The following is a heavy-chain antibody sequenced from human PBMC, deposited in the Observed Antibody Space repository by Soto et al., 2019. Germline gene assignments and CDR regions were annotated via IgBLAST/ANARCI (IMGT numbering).Heavy chain of an antibody. CDR2: ISGSGGST. CDR3: AIVGYVLRYFDWLLPEFINDAFDI. D-gene: IGHD3-9*01. V-gene: IGHV3-23*01. Sequence: EVQLLESGGGLVQPGGSLRLSCAASGFTFSSYAMSWVRQAPGKGLEWVSAISGSGGSTYYADSVKGRFTISRDNSKNTLYLQMNSLRAEDTAVYYCAIVGYVLRYFDWLLPEFINDAFDIWGQGTMVTVSS. J-gene: IGHJ3*02. CDR1: GFTFSSYA.